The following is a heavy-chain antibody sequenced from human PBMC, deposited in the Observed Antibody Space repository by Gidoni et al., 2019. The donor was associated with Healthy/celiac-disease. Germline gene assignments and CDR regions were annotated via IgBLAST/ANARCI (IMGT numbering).Heavy chain of an antibody. Sequence: KKPGSSVKVSCKASGGTFSSYAISWVRQAPGQGLEWMGGIIPIFGTANYAQKFQGRVTITADESTSTAYMELSSLRSEDTAVYYCARGPIAAAGAEYFQHWGQGTLVTVSS. CDR2: IIPIFGTA. D-gene: IGHD6-13*01. CDR1: GGTFSSYA. J-gene: IGHJ1*01. V-gene: IGHV1-69*01. CDR3: ARGPIAAAGAEYFQH.